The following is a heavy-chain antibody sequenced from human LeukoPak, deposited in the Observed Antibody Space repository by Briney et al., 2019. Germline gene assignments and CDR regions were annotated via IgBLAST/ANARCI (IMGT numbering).Heavy chain of an antibody. CDR2: TSHDEANK. Sequence: GGSLRLSCAASGFTFITYPMHWVRQALGMGLEWVAVTSHDEANKYYADSVKGRFTISRDNSNNILYLQMNSLRPEDTAVYYCARLQASTGYYSLDYWGQGTLVTVSS. CDR3: ARLQASTGYYSLDY. CDR1: GFTFITYP. V-gene: IGHV3-30*04. J-gene: IGHJ4*02. D-gene: IGHD3-22*01.